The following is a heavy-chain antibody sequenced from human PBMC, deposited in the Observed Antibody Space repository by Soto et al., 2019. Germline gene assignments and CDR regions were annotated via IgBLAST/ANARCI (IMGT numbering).Heavy chain of an antibody. J-gene: IGHJ6*02. D-gene: IGHD6-13*01. Sequence: QVQLVESGGGVVQPGRSLRLSCAASGFTFSSYGMHWVRQAPGKGLEWVAVIWYDGSNKYYADSVKGRFTISRDNSKNTLYLQMNSLRAEDTAVYYCARVDSSSWDGPYYYGMDVWGQGTTVTVSS. CDR1: GFTFSSYG. CDR2: IWYDGSNK. CDR3: ARVDSSSWDGPYYYGMDV. V-gene: IGHV3-33*01.